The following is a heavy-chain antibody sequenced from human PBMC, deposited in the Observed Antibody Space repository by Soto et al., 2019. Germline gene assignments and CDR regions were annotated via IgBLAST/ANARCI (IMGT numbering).Heavy chain of an antibody. CDR3: AKGEPYDFWSGYRSFYGMDV. V-gene: IGHV3-23*01. J-gene: IGHJ6*02. Sequence: PGGSLRLSCAASGFTLSSYAMSWVRQAPGKGLEWVSAISGSGGSTYYADSVKGRFTISRDNSKNTLYLQMNSLRAEGTAVYYCAKGEPYDFWSGYRSFYGMDVWGQGTTVTVSS. CDR2: ISGSGGST. CDR1: GFTLSSYA. D-gene: IGHD3-3*01.